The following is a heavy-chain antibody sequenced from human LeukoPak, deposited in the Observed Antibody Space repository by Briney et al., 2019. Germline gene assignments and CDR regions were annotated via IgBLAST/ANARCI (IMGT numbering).Heavy chain of an antibody. Sequence: PSETLSLTCAVYGGSFSGYYWSWIRQPPGKGLEWIGEINHSGSTNYNPSLKSRVTISVDTSKNQFSLKLSSVTAADTAVYYCAILGGYPNWFDPWGQGTLVTVSS. V-gene: IGHV4-34*01. CDR2: INHSGST. CDR3: AILGGYPNWFDP. CDR1: GGSFSGYY. J-gene: IGHJ5*02. D-gene: IGHD6-13*01.